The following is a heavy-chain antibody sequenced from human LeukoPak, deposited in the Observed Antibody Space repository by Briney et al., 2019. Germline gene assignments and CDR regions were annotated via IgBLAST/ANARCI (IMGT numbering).Heavy chain of an antibody. CDR1: VGSISSYY. D-gene: IGHD1-26*01. V-gene: IGHV4-4*07. Sequence: SETLSLTCTVSVGSISSYYWAWIRQPAGKGLEWIGRFYTSGSTHYNPSLKSRVTMSVDTSKNQFSLTLSSVTAADTAVYYCARELGSGSYRPLDYWGQGTLVTVSS. CDR2: FYTSGST. J-gene: IGHJ4*02. CDR3: ARELGSGSYRPLDY.